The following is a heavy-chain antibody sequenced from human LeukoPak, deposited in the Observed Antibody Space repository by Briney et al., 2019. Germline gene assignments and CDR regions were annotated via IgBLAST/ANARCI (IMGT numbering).Heavy chain of an antibody. J-gene: IGHJ5*02. V-gene: IGHV3-21*04. Sequence: KPGGSLRLSCAASGFTFSSYSMNWVRQAPGKGLEWVSSISSSSSYIYYADSVKGRFTISRDNAKNSLYLQMNSLRAEDTALYYCARDYRDTAMVTWFDPWGQGTLVTVSS. D-gene: IGHD5-18*01. CDR2: ISSSSSYI. CDR1: GFTFSSYS. CDR3: ARDYRDTAMVTWFDP.